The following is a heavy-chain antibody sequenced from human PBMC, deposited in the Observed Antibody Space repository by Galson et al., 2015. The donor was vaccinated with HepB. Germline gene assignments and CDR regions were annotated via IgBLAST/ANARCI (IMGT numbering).Heavy chain of an antibody. V-gene: IGHV3-11*06. CDR1: GFTFSDYY. Sequence: SLRLSCAASGFTFSDYYMSWIRQAPGKGLEWVSYISSNAIYTNYADSVKGRFTISRDNAKNSLYLQINSLRAEGTAVYYCTRVADADYGDHSHFDSWGQGTLVTVSS. D-gene: IGHD4-17*01. J-gene: IGHJ4*02. CDR2: ISSNAIYT. CDR3: TRVADADYGDHSHFDS.